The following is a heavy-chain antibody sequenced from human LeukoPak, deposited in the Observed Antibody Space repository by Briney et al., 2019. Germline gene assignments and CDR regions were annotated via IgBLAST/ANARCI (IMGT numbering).Heavy chain of an antibody. V-gene: IGHV4-34*01. CDR1: GGSFSGYY. CDR2: INHSGST. D-gene: IGHD2-2*01. CDR3: ARGGGRCSSTSCYRGNWFDP. Sequence: PSETLSLTCAVYGGSFSGYYWSWIRQPPGKGLEWIGEINHSGSTNYNPSLKSRVTISVDTSKNQFSLKLSSVTAADTAVYYCARGGGRCSSTSCYRGNWFDPWGQGTLVTGSS. J-gene: IGHJ5*02.